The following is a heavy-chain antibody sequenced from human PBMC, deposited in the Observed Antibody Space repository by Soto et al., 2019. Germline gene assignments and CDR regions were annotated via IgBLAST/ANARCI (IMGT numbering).Heavy chain of an antibody. CDR1: GYTFTSYY. CDR2: INPSGGST. J-gene: IGHJ4*02. V-gene: IGHV1-46*03. D-gene: IGHD3-9*01. CDR3: ARDRHDILTGDYYFDY. Sequence: ASVKVSCKASGYTFTSYYMHWVLQAPGQGLEWMGIINPSGGSTSYAQKFQGRVTMTRDTSTSTVYMELSSLRSEDTAVYYCARDRHDILTGDYYFDYWGQGTLVTVSS.